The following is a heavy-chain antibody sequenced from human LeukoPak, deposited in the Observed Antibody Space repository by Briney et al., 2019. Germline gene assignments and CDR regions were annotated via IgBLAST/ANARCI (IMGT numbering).Heavy chain of an antibody. D-gene: IGHD2-2*03. CDR3: ARVDIVVVPAVYANWFDP. CDR1: GYTFTSYD. J-gene: IGHJ5*02. CDR2: MNPNSGNT. Sequence: ASVKVSCKASGYTFTSYDINWVRQATGQGLEWMGWMNPNSGNTGYAQKFQGRVTMTRNTSISTAYMGLSSLRSEDTAVYYCARVDIVVVPAVYANWFDPWGQGTLVTVSS. V-gene: IGHV1-8*01.